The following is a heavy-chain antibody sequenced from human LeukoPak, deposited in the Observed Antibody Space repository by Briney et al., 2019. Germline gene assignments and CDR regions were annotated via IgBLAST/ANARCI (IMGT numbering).Heavy chain of an antibody. D-gene: IGHD3-22*01. Sequence: ASVKVSCKASGYTFTSYAMHWVRQAPGQRLEWMGWINAGNGNTKYSQKFQGRVTITRDTSASTAYMELSSLRSEDTAVYYCARGSSKEYYYDSSGYYGAYWGQGTLVTVSS. J-gene: IGHJ4*02. CDR2: INAGNGNT. V-gene: IGHV1-3*01. CDR3: ARGSSKEYYYDSSGYYGAY. CDR1: GYTFTSYA.